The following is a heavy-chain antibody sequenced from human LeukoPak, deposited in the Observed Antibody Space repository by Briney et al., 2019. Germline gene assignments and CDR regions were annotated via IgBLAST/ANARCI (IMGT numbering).Heavy chain of an antibody. D-gene: IGHD2-21*02. CDR1: GGSISSYY. Sequence: SETLSLTWTVSGGSISSYYWSWIRQPPGKGLAWSGYIYYSGSTNYNPSLKSRVTISVDTSKNQFSLKLSSVTAADTAVYYCARDSEAYCGGDCAFDIWGQGTMVTVSS. CDR3: ARDSEAYCGGDCAFDI. J-gene: IGHJ3*02. CDR2: IYYSGST. V-gene: IGHV4-59*01.